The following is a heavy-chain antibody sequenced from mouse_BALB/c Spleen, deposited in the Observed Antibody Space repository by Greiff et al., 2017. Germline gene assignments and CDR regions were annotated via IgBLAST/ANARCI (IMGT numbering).Heavy chain of an antibody. Sequence: EVKLMESGGGLVQPGGSLKLSCAASGFTFSSYGMSWVRQTPDKRLELVATINSNGGSTYYPDSVKGRFTISRDNAKNTLYLQMSSLKSEDTAMYYCARGGLRREDYYAMDYWGQGTSVTVSS. CDR3: ARGGLRREDYYAMDY. V-gene: IGHV5-6-3*01. CDR2: INSNGGST. CDR1: GFTFSSYG. D-gene: IGHD2-4*01. J-gene: IGHJ4*01.